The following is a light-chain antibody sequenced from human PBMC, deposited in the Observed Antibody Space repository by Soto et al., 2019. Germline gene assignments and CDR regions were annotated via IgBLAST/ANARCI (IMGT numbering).Light chain of an antibody. CDR3: QQYNNWPPIT. CDR2: KAS. CDR1: QTISSW. V-gene: IGKV1-5*03. J-gene: IGKJ5*01. Sequence: DIQMTQSPSTLSASVGARVTITCRASQTISSWLAWYQQKPVKAPKLLXYKASTLKSGVPSRFSGSGSGTELTLTISSLQPEDFAVYYCQQYNNWPPITFGQGTRLEIK.